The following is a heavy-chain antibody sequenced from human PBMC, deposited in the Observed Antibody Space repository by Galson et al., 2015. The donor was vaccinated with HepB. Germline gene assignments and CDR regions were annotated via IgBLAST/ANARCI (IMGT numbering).Heavy chain of an antibody. CDR2: IYYSGNT. CDR1: GVSISNYY. J-gene: IGHJ6*02. V-gene: IGHV4-59*08. CDR3: ASSLVVAAGIEYYYYGMDV. D-gene: IGHD2-2*01. Sequence: QVQLQESGPGLVKPSETLSLTCTVSGVSISNYYWSWIRQPPGKGLEWIGYIYYSGNTNYNPSLKSRVTISLDRSKNKFSLKLSSVTAADTAVYYCASSLVVAAGIEYYYYGMDVWGQGTTVTVSS.